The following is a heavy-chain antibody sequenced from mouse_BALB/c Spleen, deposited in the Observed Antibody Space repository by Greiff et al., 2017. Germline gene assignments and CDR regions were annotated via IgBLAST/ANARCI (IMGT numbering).Heavy chain of an antibody. CDR2: IYPSDSYT. D-gene: IGHD1-3*01. J-gene: IGHJ4*01. V-gene: IGHV1-69*02. Sequence: VQLQQPGAELVRPGASVKLSCKASGYTFTSYWINWVKQRPGQGLEWIGNIYPSDSYTNYNKKFKDKATLTVDKSSSTAYMQLSSPTSEDSAVYYCTKNGNCAMDYWGKRTTVSVPS. CDR3: TKNGNCAMDY. CDR1: GYTFTSYW.